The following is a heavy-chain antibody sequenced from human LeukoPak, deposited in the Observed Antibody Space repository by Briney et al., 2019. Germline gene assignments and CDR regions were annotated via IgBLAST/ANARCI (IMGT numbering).Heavy chain of an antibody. D-gene: IGHD3-9*01. CDR1: GFTFSRYE. CDR3: ARDRGYDILSYGMDV. Sequence: GGSLRLSCAASGFTFSRYEMNWVRQAPGKGLEWVSYISSSGRTIYYADSVKGRFTISRDNAKNSLYLQMNSLRAEDTAVYYRARDRGYDILSYGMDVWGQGTTVTVSS. CDR2: ISSSGRTI. V-gene: IGHV3-48*03. J-gene: IGHJ6*02.